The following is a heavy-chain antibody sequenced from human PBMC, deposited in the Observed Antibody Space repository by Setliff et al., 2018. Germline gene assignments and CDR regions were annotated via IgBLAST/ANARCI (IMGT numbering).Heavy chain of an antibody. CDR2: INQGGSDQ. CDR3: ARHLPRGVQIFGVAQSTINYYYVMDV. V-gene: IGHV3-7*01. Sequence: PGGSLRLSCSASGFTFSSLWMAWVRQAPGKGLEWVANINQGGSDQFYVESVKGRFTVSRDNANSSLFLQMNSLRAEDTAVYYCARHLPRGVQIFGVAQSTINYYYVMDVWGQGTTVTVSS. D-gene: IGHD3-3*01. CDR1: GFTFSSLW. J-gene: IGHJ6*02.